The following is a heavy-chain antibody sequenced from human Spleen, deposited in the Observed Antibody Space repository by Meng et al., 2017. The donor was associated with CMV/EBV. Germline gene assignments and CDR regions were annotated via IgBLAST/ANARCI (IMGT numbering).Heavy chain of an antibody. D-gene: IGHD2-2*01. Sequence: WSSIRQPTGKGMEWIGEINHSGSTNYNPSLKRRVTISVDTSKNQFSVKLRSVTAADTAVYYCARCRLGYCSSTSCYLRSRRDNWFDPWGQGTLVTVSS. J-gene: IGHJ5*02. CDR2: INHSGST. V-gene: IGHV4-34*01. CDR3: ARCRLGYCSSTSCYLRSRRDNWFDP.